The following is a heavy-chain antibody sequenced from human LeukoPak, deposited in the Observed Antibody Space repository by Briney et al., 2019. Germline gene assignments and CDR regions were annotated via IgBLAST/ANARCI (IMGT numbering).Heavy chain of an antibody. Sequence: PSETLSLTCAVYGGSFSGCYWSWLRQPPGKGLEWIGEINHSGSTNYNPSLKSRVTISVDRSKNQFSLKLSSVTAADTAVYYCARGWINYDSYYYYMDVWGKGTTVTVSS. V-gene: IGHV4-34*01. CDR2: INHSGST. CDR1: GGSFSGCY. J-gene: IGHJ6*03. D-gene: IGHD3-22*01. CDR3: ARGWINYDSYYYYMDV.